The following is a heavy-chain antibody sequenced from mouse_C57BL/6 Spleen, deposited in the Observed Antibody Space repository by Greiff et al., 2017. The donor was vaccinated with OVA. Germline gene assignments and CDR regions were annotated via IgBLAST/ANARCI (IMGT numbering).Heavy chain of an antibody. CDR3: ARVHYDLYAMDY. J-gene: IGHJ4*01. D-gene: IGHD1-2*01. Sequence: EVQLVESEGGLVQPGSSMKLSCTASGFTFSDYYMAWVRQVPEKGLEWVANINYDGSSTYYLDSLKSRFIISRDNAKTILYLQMSSLKSEDTATYYCARVHYDLYAMDYWGQGTSVTVSS. CDR1: GFTFSDYY. V-gene: IGHV5-16*01. CDR2: INYDGSST.